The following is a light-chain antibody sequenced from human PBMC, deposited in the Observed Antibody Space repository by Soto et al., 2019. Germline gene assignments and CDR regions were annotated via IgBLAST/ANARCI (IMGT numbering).Light chain of an antibody. V-gene: IGKV3-11*01. CDR3: QHRANWPLT. CDR2: DAT. J-gene: IGKJ3*01. Sequence: EMVMTQSPATLSVSPGERATLSCRASQSVSSSLAWYRRKPGQAPRLLIYDATNRASGVPARFSGSGSGTDSTLTISSLEPEDFAVYYCQHRANWPLTFGP. CDR1: QSVSSS.